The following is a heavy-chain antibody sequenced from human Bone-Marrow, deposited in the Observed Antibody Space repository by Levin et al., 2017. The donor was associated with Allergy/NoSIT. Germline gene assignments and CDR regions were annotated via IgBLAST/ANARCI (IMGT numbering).Heavy chain of an antibody. CDR3: ARHEVSGSYWGRDY. CDR1: GYSFTSYW. Sequence: GASVKVSCKGSGYSFTSYWISWVRQMPGKGLEWMGRIDPSDSYTNYSPSFQGHVTISADKSISTAYLQWSSLKASDTAMYYCARHEVSGSYWGRDYWGQGTLVTVSS. V-gene: IGHV5-10-1*01. J-gene: IGHJ4*02. D-gene: IGHD3-10*01. CDR2: IDPSDSYT.